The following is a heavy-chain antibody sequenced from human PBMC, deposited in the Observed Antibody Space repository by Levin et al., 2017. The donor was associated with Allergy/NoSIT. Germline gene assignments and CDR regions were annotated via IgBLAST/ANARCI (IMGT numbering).Heavy chain of an antibody. V-gene: IGHV3-7*01. CDR1: RFTFSSYW. D-gene: IGHD1-1*01. J-gene: IGHJ3*02. CDR2: IKQDGSEK. CDR3: ARVPGGRYYAFDI. Sequence: PGESLKISCAASRFTFSSYWMSWVRQAPGKGLEWVANIKQDGSEKYYVDSVKGRFTISRDNAKNSLYLQMNSLRAEDTAVYYCARVPGGRYYAFDIWGQGTMVTVSS.